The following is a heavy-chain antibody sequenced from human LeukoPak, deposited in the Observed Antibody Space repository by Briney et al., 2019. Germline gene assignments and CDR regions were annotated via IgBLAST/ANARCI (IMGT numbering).Heavy chain of an antibody. J-gene: IGHJ4*02. V-gene: IGHV3-48*03. D-gene: IGHD4-17*01. Sequence: GGSLRLSCAASGFTFSSYEMSWVRQAPGKGLEWVSYISSSGSTIYYADSVKGRFTISRDNAKNSLYLQMNSLRAEDTAVYYCASHDYGVHFDYWGQGTLVTVSS. CDR3: ASHDYGVHFDY. CDR2: ISSSGSTI. CDR1: GFTFSSYE.